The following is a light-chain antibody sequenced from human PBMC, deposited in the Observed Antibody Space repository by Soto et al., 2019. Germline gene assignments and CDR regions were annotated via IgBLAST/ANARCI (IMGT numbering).Light chain of an antibody. Sequence: IVMTQSPATVSASPGERVTLSCRASQSVSGNVAWYHQTPGQPPRLLVYGASTTATDIPARFFGSGSETDFTLTITRLQSEDFGTYYCQQFNSWPRTFGQGTKVEIK. V-gene: IGKV3-15*01. CDR2: GAS. CDR1: QSVSGN. J-gene: IGKJ1*01. CDR3: QQFNSWPRT.